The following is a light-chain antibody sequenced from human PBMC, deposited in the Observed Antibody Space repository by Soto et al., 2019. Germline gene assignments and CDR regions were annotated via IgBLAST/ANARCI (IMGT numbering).Light chain of an antibody. CDR1: ESVSSW. CDR2: DAS. CDR3: QQYTSFSKT. J-gene: IGKJ1*01. V-gene: IGKV1-5*01. Sequence: DIQMTQSPSTLSAFVGDRVTITCRASESVSSWLAWYQQKPGSAPKLLIYDASSLESGVPSRFSGSGSGTDFTLTISGLQPDDFATYYCQQYTSFSKTFGQGTKVDIK.